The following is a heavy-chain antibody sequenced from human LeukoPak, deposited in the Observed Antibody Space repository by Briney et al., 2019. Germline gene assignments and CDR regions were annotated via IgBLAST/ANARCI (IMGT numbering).Heavy chain of an antibody. CDR2: ISYDGSNK. Sequence: PGRSLRLSCAASGFTFSSYAMHWVRQAPGKGLEWVAVISYDGSNKYNADSVKGRFTISRDNSKNTLYLQMNSLRAEDTAVYYCARDSVVRRGKNPGGYFDYWGQGTLVTVSS. V-gene: IGHV3-30*04. CDR3: ARDSVVRRGKNPGGYFDY. CDR1: GFTFSSYA. J-gene: IGHJ4*03. D-gene: IGHD3-10*01.